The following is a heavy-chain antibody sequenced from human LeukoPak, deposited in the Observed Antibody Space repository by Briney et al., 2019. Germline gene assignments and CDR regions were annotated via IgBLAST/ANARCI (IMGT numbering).Heavy chain of an antibody. CDR1: GFTVSSNY. V-gene: IGHV3-66*02. Sequence: GGSLRLSCAASGFTVSSNYMSWVRQAPGKGLEWVSVICSGGSTYYADSVKGRFTISRDNSKNTLYLQVNSLRAEDTAVYYCARASGGSGYWTRYFDYWGQGTLVTVSS. D-gene: IGHD3-3*01. J-gene: IGHJ4*02. CDR2: ICSGGST. CDR3: ARASGGSGYWTRYFDY.